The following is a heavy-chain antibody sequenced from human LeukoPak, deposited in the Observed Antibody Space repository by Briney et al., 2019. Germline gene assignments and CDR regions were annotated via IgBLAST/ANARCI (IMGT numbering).Heavy chain of an antibody. D-gene: IGHD3-22*01. J-gene: IGHJ4*02. CDR3: AKDWNDSSGYYFDY. CDR2: IYSDNT. Sequence: GGSLRLSCTVSGFTVSSNSMSWVRQAPGKGLEWVSFIYSDNTHYSDSVKGRFTISRDNSKNTLYLQMNSLRAEDTAVYYCAKDWNDSSGYYFDYWGQGTLVTVSS. CDR1: GFTVSSNS. V-gene: IGHV3-66*03.